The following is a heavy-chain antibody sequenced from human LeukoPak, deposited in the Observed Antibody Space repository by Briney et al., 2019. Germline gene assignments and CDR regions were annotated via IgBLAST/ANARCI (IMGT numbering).Heavy chain of an antibody. Sequence: GGSLRLSCAASGFSFTNNAMTWVRQVPGKGLEWVSLISGSGATYYGESVKGRFTISRDISKSTIYLQMNNLRVEDTARYYCAKRPDGSLTGFDFRGQGTLVTVSS. D-gene: IGHD3-9*01. V-gene: IGHV3-23*01. CDR1: GFSFTNNA. CDR2: ISGSGAT. CDR3: AKRPDGSLTGFDF. J-gene: IGHJ4*02.